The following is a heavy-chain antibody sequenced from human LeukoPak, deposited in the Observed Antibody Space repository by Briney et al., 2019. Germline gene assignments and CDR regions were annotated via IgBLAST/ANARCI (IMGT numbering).Heavy chain of an antibody. CDR1: GFTFSDHY. D-gene: IGHD4-17*01. Sequence: GGSLRLSCAASGFTFSDHYMDWVRQAPGKGLEWVGRIRNKAKSYITEYAASVRGRFSISRDDLRKSLYLQMHSLKTEDTAVCYCARDQEDYGDFSWFDPWGQGTLVTVSS. V-gene: IGHV3-72*01. CDR3: ARDQEDYGDFSWFDP. J-gene: IGHJ5*02. CDR2: IRNKAKSYIT.